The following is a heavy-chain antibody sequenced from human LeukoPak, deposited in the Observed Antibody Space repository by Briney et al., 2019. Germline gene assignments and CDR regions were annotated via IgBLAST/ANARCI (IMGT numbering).Heavy chain of an antibody. CDR2: ISSSSSYI. CDR1: GFTFSSYT. J-gene: IGHJ4*02. CDR3: ARESPLATHFDF. Sequence: PGGSLRLSCEASGFTFSSYTMNWVRQAPGKGLEWVSSISSSSSYIYFADSVKGRSTISRDNTNNSLYLQMNSLRVEDTAIYYCARESPLATHFDFWGQGTLVAVSS. V-gene: IGHV3-21*01.